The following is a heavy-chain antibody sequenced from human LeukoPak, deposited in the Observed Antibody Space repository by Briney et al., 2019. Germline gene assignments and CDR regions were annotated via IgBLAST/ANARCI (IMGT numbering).Heavy chain of an antibody. Sequence: GGSLRLSCAASGFTFSSYGMHWVRQAPGKGLEWVAVIWYDGSNKYYADSVKGRFTISRDNSKNTLYLQMNSLRAEDTAVYYCARIKEVTTPDYWGQGTLVTVSS. D-gene: IGHD4-17*01. CDR3: ARIKEVTTPDY. J-gene: IGHJ4*02. CDR1: GFTFSSYG. V-gene: IGHV3-33*01. CDR2: IWYDGSNK.